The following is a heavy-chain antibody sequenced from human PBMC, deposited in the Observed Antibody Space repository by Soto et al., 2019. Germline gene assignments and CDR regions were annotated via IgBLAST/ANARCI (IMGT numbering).Heavy chain of an antibody. Sequence: QVQLVQSGAEEKRPGASVKVSCEASGYTFTTYAMHWVRQAPGQTFEWMGCINGGNGNTIYSQKFQGRVTITRDTSASTAYTELNSLRSEDTAMYYCARGLRDGYKASGYLHIWDRGTLVTVSS. CDR3: ARGLRDGYKASGYLHI. CDR2: INGGNGNT. J-gene: IGHJ2*01. V-gene: IGHV1-3*05. CDR1: GYTFTTYA. D-gene: IGHD5-12*01.